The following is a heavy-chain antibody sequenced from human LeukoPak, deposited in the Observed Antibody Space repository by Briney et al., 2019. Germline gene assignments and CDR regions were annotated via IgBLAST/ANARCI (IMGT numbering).Heavy chain of an antibody. Sequence: GASVKVSCKASGYTFTGYYMHWVRQAPGQGLEWMGWIDPNSGGTNYAQKFQGRVTMTRDTSISTAYMVLNRLRSDDTAVYYCARDLFVQQQLSFDPWGQGTLVTVYS. CDR3: ARDLFVQQQLSFDP. V-gene: IGHV1-2*02. CDR1: GYTFTGYY. CDR2: IDPNSGGT. D-gene: IGHD6-13*01. J-gene: IGHJ5*02.